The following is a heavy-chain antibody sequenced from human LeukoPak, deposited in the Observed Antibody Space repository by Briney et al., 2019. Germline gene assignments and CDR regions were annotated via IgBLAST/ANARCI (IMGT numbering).Heavy chain of an antibody. CDR1: GFSSSLYG. Sequence: GGSLRLSCAASGFSSSLYGMNWVRQAPGKGLEWVASISPSSTYTFYGDAVKGRFTISRDDTTNSVHLQMNSLGPEDTAVYYCARVAYTYVFDFWGQGTLLTVSS. J-gene: IGHJ4*02. CDR2: ISPSSTYT. V-gene: IGHV3-21*01. D-gene: IGHD3-16*01. CDR3: ARVAYTYVFDF.